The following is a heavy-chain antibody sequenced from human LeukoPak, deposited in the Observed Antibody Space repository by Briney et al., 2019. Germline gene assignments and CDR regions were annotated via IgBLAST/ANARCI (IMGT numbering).Heavy chain of an antibody. CDR2: ISGSGSGSST. CDR3: AKSGYNRFDY. Sequence: PGGSLRLSCAASGFTFSSSAMSWVRQAPGKGLEWVSTISGSGSGSSTYYADSVKGRFTISRDSSKNTLYLQMNSLRAEDTAVYYCAKSGYNRFDYWGQGTLVTVSS. D-gene: IGHD5-24*01. CDR1: GFTFSSSA. V-gene: IGHV3-23*01. J-gene: IGHJ4*02.